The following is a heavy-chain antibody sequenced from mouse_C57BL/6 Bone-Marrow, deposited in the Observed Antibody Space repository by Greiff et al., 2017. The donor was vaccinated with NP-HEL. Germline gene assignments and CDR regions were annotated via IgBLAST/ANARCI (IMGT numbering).Heavy chain of an antibody. D-gene: IGHD2-1*01. V-gene: IGHV14-2*01. CDR2: IDPEDGET. J-gene: IGHJ2*01. Sequence: VQLPQSGAELVKPGASVKLSCTASGFNIKDYYMHWVKQRTEQGLEWIGRIDPEDGETKYAPKFQGKATITSDTSSNTAYLQLSSLTSDYTSVYYCAREVGGNYYYWGQGTTLTVSS. CDR3: AREVGGNYYY. CDR1: GFNIKDYY.